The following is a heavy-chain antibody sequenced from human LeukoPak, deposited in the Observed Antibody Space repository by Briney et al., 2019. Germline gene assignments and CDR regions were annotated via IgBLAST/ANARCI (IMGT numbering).Heavy chain of an antibody. D-gene: IGHD3-3*01. CDR3: AQGTFGVVSGYYYYGMDV. Sequence: ASVKVSCKTSGYIFAHNGISWVRQAPGQGPEWMGWISAYNGDTNYAQNFQGRVTMTRDTSTSTVYMELRSLRSDDTAVYYCAQGTFGVVSGYYYYGMDVWGQGTTVTVSS. V-gene: IGHV1-18*01. CDR2: ISAYNGDT. J-gene: IGHJ6*02. CDR1: GYIFAHNG.